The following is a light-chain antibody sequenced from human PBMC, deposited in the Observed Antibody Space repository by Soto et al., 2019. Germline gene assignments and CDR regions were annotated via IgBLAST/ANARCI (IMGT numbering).Light chain of an antibody. CDR1: QTVSTY. CDR2: GAS. V-gene: IGKV3-11*01. Sequence: IVLTQSPATLSLSPGERATLSCRARQTVSTYLSWYQHKPGQAPRLLIYGASNRATGIPARLSGSGSGTDFTLTISSLEHEDSAVYYCHQRYNWLTFGGGTKVEIK. CDR3: HQRYNWLT. J-gene: IGKJ4*01.